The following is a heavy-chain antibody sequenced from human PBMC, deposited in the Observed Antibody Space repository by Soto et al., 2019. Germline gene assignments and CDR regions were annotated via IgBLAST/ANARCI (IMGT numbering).Heavy chain of an antibody. Sequence: GGSLRLSCAASGFTFSSYAMSWVRQAPGKGLEWVSAISGSGGRTYKPDSGKGRFTISRDNSKNTRYLQMNRLRAEDTAVYYCAKDESPDCTNGVCYTSQFMDVWGQGTTVTVSS. J-gene: IGHJ6*02. V-gene: IGHV3-23*01. CDR2: ISGSGGRT. CDR1: GFTFSSYA. D-gene: IGHD2-8*01. CDR3: AKDESPDCTNGVCYTSQFMDV.